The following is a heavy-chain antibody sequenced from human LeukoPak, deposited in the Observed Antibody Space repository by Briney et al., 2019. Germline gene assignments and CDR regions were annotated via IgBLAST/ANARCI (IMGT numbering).Heavy chain of an antibody. CDR3: ARENSSSSARLFDY. CDR1: GGSFSGYY. CDR2: INRSGA. D-gene: IGHD6-6*01. Sequence: PSETLSLTCAAYGGSFSGYYWSWIRQPPGKGLEWIGEINRSGANYNPSLESRVTMSMDTSQNQFSLKLSSVTAADTAVYYCARENSSSSARLFDYWGQGTLVTVSS. J-gene: IGHJ4*02. V-gene: IGHV4-34*01.